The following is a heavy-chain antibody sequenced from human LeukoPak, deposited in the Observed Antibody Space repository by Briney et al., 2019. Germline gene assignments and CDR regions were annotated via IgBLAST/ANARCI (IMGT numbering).Heavy chain of an antibody. CDR1: AFTFSNFW. CDR3: ARHHLWSFDY. J-gene: IGHJ4*02. CDR2: INQDGSEK. V-gene: IGHV3-7*01. D-gene: IGHD3-10*01. Sequence: PGGSLSLSCADSAFTFSNFWMTWVRQAPGKGLEWVANINQDGSEKYYVDSVKGRFTISRDNTKNSLYLQMNSLRAEDTAMYYCARHHLWSFDYGGQGTLVTVSS.